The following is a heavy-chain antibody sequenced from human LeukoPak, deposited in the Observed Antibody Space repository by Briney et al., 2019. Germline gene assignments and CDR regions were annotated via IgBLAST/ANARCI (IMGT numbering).Heavy chain of an antibody. J-gene: IGHJ4*02. V-gene: IGHV3-9*01. D-gene: IGHD5-18*01. CDR3: AKDRSYGTSTFDY. Sequence: GRSLSLSCAASGFTFDDYAMHWVRQAPGKGLEWVSGISWNSGSIGYADSVKGRFTISRDNAKNSLYLQMNSLRAEDTALYYCAKDRSYGTSTFDYWGQGTLVTVSS. CDR2: ISWNSGSI. CDR1: GFTFDDYA.